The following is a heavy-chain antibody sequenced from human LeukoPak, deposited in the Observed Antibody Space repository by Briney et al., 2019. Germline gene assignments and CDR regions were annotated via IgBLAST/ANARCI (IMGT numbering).Heavy chain of an antibody. V-gene: IGHV3-7*01. Sequence: GGSLRLSCAASGFTFTNYWMSWVRQAPGKGLEWVANIKQDGSEKYYVDSVKGRFTISRDNAKNSLYLQMNSLRAEDTAVYYCVRINYNGRDFDYWGQGTLVTVSS. D-gene: IGHD4-11*01. CDR3: VRINYNGRDFDY. CDR1: GFTFTNYW. CDR2: IKQDGSEK. J-gene: IGHJ4*02.